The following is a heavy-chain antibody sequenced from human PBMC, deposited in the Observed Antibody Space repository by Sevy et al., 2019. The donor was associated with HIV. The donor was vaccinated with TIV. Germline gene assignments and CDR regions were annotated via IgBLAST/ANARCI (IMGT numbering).Heavy chain of an antibody. D-gene: IGHD2-21*01. Sequence: GGSLRLSCAASGFSFRSYGMHWVRQAPGKGLEWLAVIRHDGTEKFYLESVKDRFTISRDNSRNTLYLQMSSLTADDSAIYFCAGDHPAYCSSPNCHESHYWGQGTLV. J-gene: IGHJ4*02. V-gene: IGHV3-30*02. CDR1: GFSFRSYG. CDR3: AGDHPAYCSSPNCHESHY. CDR2: IRHDGTEK.